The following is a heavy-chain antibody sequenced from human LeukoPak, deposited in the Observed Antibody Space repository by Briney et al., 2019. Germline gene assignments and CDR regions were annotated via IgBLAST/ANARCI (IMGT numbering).Heavy chain of an antibody. V-gene: IGHV3-23*01. D-gene: IGHD3-22*01. J-gene: IGHJ6*02. CDR1: GFTFSSYA. Sequence: GASLRLSCAASGFTFSSYAMSWVRQAPGKGLEWVSAISGSGGSTYYADSVKGRFTISRDNSKNTLYLQMNSLRAEDTAVYCCAKGTTMIVVVITSYYYYGMDVWGQGTTVTVSS. CDR3: AKGTTMIVVVITSYYYYGMDV. CDR2: ISGSGGST.